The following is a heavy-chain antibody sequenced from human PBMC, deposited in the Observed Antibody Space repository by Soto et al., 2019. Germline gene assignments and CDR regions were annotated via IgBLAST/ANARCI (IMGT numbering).Heavy chain of an antibody. J-gene: IGHJ4*02. CDR2: VYYSGST. V-gene: IGHV4-59*01. CDR1: GGSISGYY. CDR3: AKYRRTDAEGYRLDF. D-gene: IGHD5-12*01. Sequence: SETLSLTCTLSGGSISGYYWSWIRQPPGKGLEWIGYVYYSGSTKYNPSLESRVTISVDMSNNQFSLMLTSVTAADTAVYYCAKYRRTDAEGYRLDFWGQGTLVTVS.